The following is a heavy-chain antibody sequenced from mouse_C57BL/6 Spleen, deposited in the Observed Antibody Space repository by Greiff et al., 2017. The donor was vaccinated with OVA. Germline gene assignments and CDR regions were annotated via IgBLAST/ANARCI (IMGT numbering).Heavy chain of an antibody. CDR3: ARYGTYNNPDY. Sequence: QVQLQQPGAELVKPGASVTLSCKASGYTFTSYWMQWVKQRPGQGLEWIGEIDPSDSYTNYNQKFKGKATLTVDTSSSTAYMQLDSLTSEDSAIYSCARYGTYNNPDYWGQGTTLTVSS. CDR1: GYTFTSYW. V-gene: IGHV1-50*01. CDR2: IDPSDSYT. D-gene: IGHD2-5*01. J-gene: IGHJ2*01.